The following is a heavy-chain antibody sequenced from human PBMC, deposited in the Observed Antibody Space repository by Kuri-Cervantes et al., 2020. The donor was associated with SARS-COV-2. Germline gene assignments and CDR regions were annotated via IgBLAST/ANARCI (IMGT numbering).Heavy chain of an antibody. CDR1: GFSLNTSGMC. Sequence: SGPTLVKPTQTLTLTCTFSGFSLNTSGMCVSWIRQPPGKGLEWIGYIYYSGSTNYNPSLKSRVTISVDTSKNQFSLKLSSVTAADTAVYYCARAEGIRGRVDAFDIWGQGTMVTVSS. V-gene: IGHV4-61*08. D-gene: IGHD5-18*01. CDR2: IYYSGST. CDR3: ARAEGIRGRVDAFDI. J-gene: IGHJ3*02.